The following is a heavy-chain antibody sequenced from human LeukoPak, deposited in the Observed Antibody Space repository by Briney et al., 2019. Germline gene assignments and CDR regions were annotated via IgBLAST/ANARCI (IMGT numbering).Heavy chain of an antibody. J-gene: IGHJ4*02. D-gene: IGHD1-26*01. CDR3: ARVTIDGIDY. Sequence: SETLSLTCTVSGGSISSYYWSWIRRPPGKGLEWIGYIYYSGSTNYNPSLKSRVTISVDTSKNQFSLKLSSVTAADTAVYYCARVTIDGIDYWGQGTLVTVSS. CDR2: IYYSGST. V-gene: IGHV4-59*01. CDR1: GGSISSYY.